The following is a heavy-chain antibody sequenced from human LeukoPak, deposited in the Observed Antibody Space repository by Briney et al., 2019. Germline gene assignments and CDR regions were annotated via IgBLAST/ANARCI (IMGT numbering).Heavy chain of an antibody. CDR2: INPNSGGT. Sequence: GASVKVSCKASGYTFTGYYLHWVRQAPGQGLEWMGWINPNSGGTNYAQKFQGRVTMTRDTSISTAYMELSRLRSDDTAEYYCARSRGLGVKMATITKNWFDPWGQGTLVTVSS. V-gene: IGHV1-2*02. CDR1: GYTFTGYY. D-gene: IGHD5-24*01. CDR3: ARSRGLGVKMATITKNWFDP. J-gene: IGHJ5*02.